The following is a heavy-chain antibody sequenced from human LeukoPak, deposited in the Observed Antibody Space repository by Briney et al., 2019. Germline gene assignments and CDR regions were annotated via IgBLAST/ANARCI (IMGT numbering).Heavy chain of an antibody. V-gene: IGHV3-30-3*01. J-gene: IGHJ1*01. CDR1: GFTFSSYA. CDR3: ARPQNRPYNSSGYYLEYFQH. CDR2: ISYDGSNK. Sequence: AGGSLRLSCAASGFTFSSYAMHRVRQAPGKGLEWVADISYDGSNKYYADSVKGRFTISRDNSKNTLYLQMNSLRAEDTAVYYCARPQNRPYNSSGYYLEYFQHWGQGTLVTVSS. D-gene: IGHD3-22*01.